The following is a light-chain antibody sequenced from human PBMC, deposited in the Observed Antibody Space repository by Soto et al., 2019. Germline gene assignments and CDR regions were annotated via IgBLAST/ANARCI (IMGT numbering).Light chain of an antibody. V-gene: IGKV3-20*01. J-gene: IGKJ1*01. CDR1: QSVSSSY. CDR2: GAS. CDR3: QKYGSSQWT. Sequence: EIVLTQSPGTLSLSPGERATLSCRASQSVSSSYLAWYQQKPGQAPRLLSYGASSRATGIPDRFSGSGSGSDFTLTISRLEPEDFAVYYCQKYGSSQWTFGQGTKVEIK.